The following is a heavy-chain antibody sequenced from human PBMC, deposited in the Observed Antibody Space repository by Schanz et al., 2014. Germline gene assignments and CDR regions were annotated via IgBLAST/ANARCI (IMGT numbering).Heavy chain of an antibody. J-gene: IGHJ4*02. CDR1: GYTFTRSG. D-gene: IGHD1-26*01. CDR2: IGGSDGKP. CDR3: ARDRDQWDGNYLDY. V-gene: IGHV1-18*01. Sequence: QVQLVQSGAEVKTPGASVKVSCKASGYTFTRSGIGWGRQAPGQGLEWVGWIGGSDGKPNFAQKFQGRVTMTTDTSTSTVYMELRSLTSDDSAVYYCARDRDQWDGNYLDYWGQGTLVTVSS.